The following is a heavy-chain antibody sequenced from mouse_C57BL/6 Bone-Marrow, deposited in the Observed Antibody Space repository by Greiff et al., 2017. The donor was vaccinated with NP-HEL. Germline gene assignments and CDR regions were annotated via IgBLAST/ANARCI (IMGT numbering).Heavy chain of an antibody. Sequence: EVKLQESGGGLVKPGGSLKLSCAASGFTFSDYGMHWVRQAPEKGLEWVAYISSGSSTIYYADTVKGRFTISRDNAKNTLFLQMTSLRTEDTAMYYCAKPPYYYGSNPNPYWYCDVWGTGTTVTVSS. D-gene: IGHD1-1*01. CDR3: AKPPYYYGSNPNPYWYCDV. CDR2: ISSGSSTI. V-gene: IGHV5-17*01. CDR1: GFTFSDYG. J-gene: IGHJ1*03.